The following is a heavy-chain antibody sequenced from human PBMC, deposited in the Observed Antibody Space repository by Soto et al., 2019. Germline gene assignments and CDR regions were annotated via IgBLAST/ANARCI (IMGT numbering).Heavy chain of an antibody. CDR3: AKADSNYAGRFSYYYMDV. CDR1: GYTFRSYG. Sequence: QVQLVQSGTEVKKPGASVKVSCKASGYTFRSYGMSWVRQAPGQGLDWMGWISGYNGNTHYSQKFQGKVTMTTDTSTSTAYMELRNLRSDDTAVYYCAKADSNYAGRFSYYYMDVWGTGTMVTVSS. V-gene: IGHV1-18*01. D-gene: IGHD4-4*01. CDR2: ISGYNGNT. J-gene: IGHJ6*03.